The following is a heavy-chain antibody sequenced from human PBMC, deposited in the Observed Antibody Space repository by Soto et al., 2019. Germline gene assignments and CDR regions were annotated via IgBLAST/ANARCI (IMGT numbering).Heavy chain of an antibody. Sequence: DVQMVESGGDLVQPGGPLRLSCAASGFTVSDNYMTWVRQVPGKGLECVSLLYPGGGTYYADSVKGRFSISRDNSKNTLYLQMSSLRVEDTAVYYCATVGGVWGQGTLVTVSS. CDR2: LYPGGGT. V-gene: IGHV3-66*01. CDR3: ATVGGV. D-gene: IGHD3-10*01. J-gene: IGHJ4*02. CDR1: GFTVSDNY.